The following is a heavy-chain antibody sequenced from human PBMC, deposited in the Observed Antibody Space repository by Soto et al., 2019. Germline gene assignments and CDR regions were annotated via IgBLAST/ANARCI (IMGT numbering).Heavy chain of an antibody. J-gene: IGHJ5*02. CDR2: IYPCDSDT. CDR1: GYSFPSYW. Sequence: PGESLKISCKGSGYSFPSYWIGWVRQMPGKGLEWMGIIYPCDSDTRYSPSFQGQVTISADKSIITAYLQWSSLKASDTAMYYCARLPVAGTLVWFDPWGQGTLVTVSS. D-gene: IGHD6-19*01. V-gene: IGHV5-51*01. CDR3: ARLPVAGTLVWFDP.